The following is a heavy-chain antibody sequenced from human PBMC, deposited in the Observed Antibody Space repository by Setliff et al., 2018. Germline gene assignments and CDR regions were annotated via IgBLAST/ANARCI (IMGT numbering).Heavy chain of an antibody. V-gene: IGHV2-5*01. J-gene: IGHJ4*02. CDR1: GFSLSTSLVG. D-gene: IGHD2-21*01. CDR3: AHIAGGGNSPRHDY. Sequence: SGPTLVNPTQSLTLTCTFSGFSLSTSLVGVGWIRQPPGKALEWLALIYWNDEKRYSPSLKSRLTITKDTSKNQVVLTMTNMDPVDTATYYCAHIAGGGNSPRHDYWGQGTLVTVSS. CDR2: IYWNDEK.